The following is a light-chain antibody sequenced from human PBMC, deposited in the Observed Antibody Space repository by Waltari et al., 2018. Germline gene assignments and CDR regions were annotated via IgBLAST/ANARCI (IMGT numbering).Light chain of an antibody. CDR2: DAS. Sequence: DIQMTQSPSTLSASVGDRVTITCRASQSISSWLAWYQQKPGKAPKLLIYDASSLESGVPSRFSGSGSGTEFTLTISSLQAEDAAFYYCQQYYIPPWTFGQGTKVEI. CDR1: QSISSW. V-gene: IGKV1-5*01. CDR3: QQYYIPPWT. J-gene: IGKJ1*01.